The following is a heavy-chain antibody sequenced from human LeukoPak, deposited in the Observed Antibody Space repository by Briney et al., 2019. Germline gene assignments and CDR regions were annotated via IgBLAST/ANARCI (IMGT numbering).Heavy chain of an antibody. J-gene: IGHJ4*02. CDR2: IKQDGSEK. D-gene: IGHD3-9*01. CDR3: ARDQDTGYS. Sequence: GGSLRLSCAASGFTLRSYWMSWVRQAPGKGLEWVANIKQDGSEKYYVDSVKGRFTISRDNAKNSLYLQMNSLRAEDTAVYYCARDQDTGYSWGQGTLVTVSS. V-gene: IGHV3-7*03. CDR1: GFTLRSYW.